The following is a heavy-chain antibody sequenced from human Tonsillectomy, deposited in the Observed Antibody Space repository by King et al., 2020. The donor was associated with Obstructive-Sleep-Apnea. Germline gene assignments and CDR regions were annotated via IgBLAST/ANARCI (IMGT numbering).Heavy chain of an antibody. J-gene: IGHJ4*02. CDR3: ARVRGSYCSDY. CDR2: IKQDGNEK. V-gene: IGHV3-7*01. D-gene: IGHD1-26*01. Sequence: VQLVESGGGLVQPGGSLRLSCVASGFTFSNYWMSWVRQAPGKGLEWVANIKQDGNEKYYVDCVKGRFTISRDNAKSSLYLQMNSLRAEDTAVYYCARVRGSYCSDYWGQGTLVTVSP. CDR1: GFTFSNYW.